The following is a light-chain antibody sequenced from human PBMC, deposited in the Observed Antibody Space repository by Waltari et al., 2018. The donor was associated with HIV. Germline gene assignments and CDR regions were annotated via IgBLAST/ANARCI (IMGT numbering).Light chain of an antibody. V-gene: IGLV1-47*01. Sequence: QSVLTQPPSASGTPGQRVTISCSGSSSNIGSNYVYWYQQLPGTAPKLLIQRNNHRPSGVPDLFSGSKSGTSASLAISGLRSEDEADYYCAAWDDSLSGYVVFGGGTKLTVL. J-gene: IGLJ2*01. CDR2: RNN. CDR3: AAWDDSLSGYVV. CDR1: SSNIGSNY.